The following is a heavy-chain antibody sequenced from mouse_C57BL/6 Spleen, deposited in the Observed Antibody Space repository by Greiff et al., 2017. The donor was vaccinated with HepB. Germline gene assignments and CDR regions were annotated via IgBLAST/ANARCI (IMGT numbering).Heavy chain of an antibody. CDR2: IWSGGST. J-gene: IGHJ4*01. CDR1: GFSLTSYG. D-gene: IGHD1-1*01. Sequence: QVQLKQSGPGLVQPSPSLSITCTVSGFSLTSYGVHWVRQSPGKGLEWLGVIWSGGSTDYNAAFISRLSISKDNSKSQVFFKMNSLQADDTAIYYCARVPGSSLYYYAMDYWGQGTSVTVSS. CDR3: ARVPGSSLYYYAMDY. V-gene: IGHV2-2*01.